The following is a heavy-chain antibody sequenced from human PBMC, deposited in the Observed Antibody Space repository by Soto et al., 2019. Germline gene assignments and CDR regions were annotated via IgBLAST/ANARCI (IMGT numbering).Heavy chain of an antibody. J-gene: IGHJ6*02. V-gene: IGHV4-39*07. Sequence: SSETLSLTCTVSGGSISSSSCYWGWIRQPPGKGLEWIGNIYYSGSTNYNPSLKSRVTISVDTSKNQFSLKLSSVTAADTAVYYCARLNYDILTGLSYYGMDVWGQGTTVTVSS. CDR1: GGSISSSSCY. D-gene: IGHD3-9*01. CDR3: ARLNYDILTGLSYYGMDV. CDR2: IYYSGST.